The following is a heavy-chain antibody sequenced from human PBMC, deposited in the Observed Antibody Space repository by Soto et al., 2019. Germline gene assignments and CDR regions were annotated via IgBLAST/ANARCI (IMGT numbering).Heavy chain of an antibody. CDR3: ARGDLRYYDFWSGYYTGNYYYYMDV. Sequence: ASVKVSCKASGYTFTSYDINWVRQATGQGLEWMGWMNPNSGNTGYAQKFQGRVTMTRNTSISTAYMELSSLRSEDTAVYYCARGDLRYYDFWSGYYTGNYYYYMDVWGKGTTVTV. CDR1: GYTFTSYD. J-gene: IGHJ6*03. D-gene: IGHD3-3*01. V-gene: IGHV1-8*01. CDR2: MNPNSGNT.